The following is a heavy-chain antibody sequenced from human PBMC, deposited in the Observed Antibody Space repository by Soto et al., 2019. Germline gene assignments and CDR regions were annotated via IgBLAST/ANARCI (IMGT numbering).Heavy chain of an antibody. J-gene: IGHJ6*02. CDR3: ARDTGAYYYGMDV. V-gene: IGHV3-53*01. D-gene: IGHD1-1*01. CDR1: GFTVSSNY. CDR2: IYSGGST. Sequence: RLSCAASGFTVSSNYMSWVRQAPGKGLEWVSVIYSGGSTYYADSVKGRFTISRDNSKNPLYLQMNSLRAEDTAVYYCARDTGAYYYGMDVWGQGTTVTVSS.